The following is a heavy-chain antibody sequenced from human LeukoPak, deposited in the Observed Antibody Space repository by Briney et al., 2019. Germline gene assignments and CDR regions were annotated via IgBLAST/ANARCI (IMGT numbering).Heavy chain of an antibody. CDR1: GFTFSSYS. CDR2: ISSRGHLI. V-gene: IGHV3-48*04. J-gene: IGHJ4*02. Sequence: GGSLRLSCAASGFTFSSYSMNWVRQAPGKGLEWVSYISSRGHLIHYADSVKGRFTISRDNAKNSLYLQMNSLRADDTAVYYCARDGSGWSFDYWGQGTQVTVSS. D-gene: IGHD6-19*01. CDR3: ARDGSGWSFDY.